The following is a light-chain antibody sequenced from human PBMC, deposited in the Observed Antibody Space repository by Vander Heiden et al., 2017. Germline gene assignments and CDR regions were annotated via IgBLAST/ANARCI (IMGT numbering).Light chain of an antibody. Sequence: QSVLTQPPSVSGAPGPRVTISCTGSSSNIGAGYAVHWYQQLPGTAPKLLIYGNSNRPSGVPDRFSGCKSGTSASLAITGLQAEDEADYYCQSYDSSLYVFGTGTKVTVL. J-gene: IGLJ1*01. CDR3: QSYDSSLYV. CDR1: SSNIGAGYA. CDR2: GNS. V-gene: IGLV1-40*01.